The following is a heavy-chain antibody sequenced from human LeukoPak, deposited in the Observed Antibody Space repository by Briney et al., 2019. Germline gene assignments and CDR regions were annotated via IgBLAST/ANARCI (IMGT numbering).Heavy chain of an antibody. D-gene: IGHD2-2*01. J-gene: IGHJ6*04. CDR1: GFTFDDYA. V-gene: IGHV3-43*02. CDR3: AKDIQGYCSSTSCPPEDV. Sequence: PGGSLRLSCAASGFTFDDYAMHWVRQAPGKGLKWDSLISGDGGSTYYADSVKGRFTISRDNSKNSLYLQMNSLRTEDTALYYCAKDIQGYCSSTSCPPEDVWGKGTTVTVSS. CDR2: ISGDGGST.